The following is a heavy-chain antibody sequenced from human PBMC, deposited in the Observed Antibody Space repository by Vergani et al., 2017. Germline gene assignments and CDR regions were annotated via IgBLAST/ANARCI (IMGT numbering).Heavy chain of an antibody. CDR2: IYYSGST. D-gene: IGHD6-25*01. CDR1: GGSISSSSYY. Sequence: QLQLQESGPGLVKPSETLSLTCTVSGGSISSSSYYWGWIRQPPGKGLEWIGSIYYSGSTYYNPSLKSRVTISVDTSKNQFSLKLSSVTAADTAVYYCARDTTASENWFDPWGQGTLVTVSS. CDR3: ARDTTASENWFDP. J-gene: IGHJ5*02. V-gene: IGHV4-39*07.